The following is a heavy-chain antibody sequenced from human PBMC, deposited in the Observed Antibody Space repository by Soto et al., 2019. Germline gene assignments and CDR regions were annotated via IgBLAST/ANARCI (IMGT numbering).Heavy chain of an antibody. Sequence: QVQLVQSGAEVKKPGASVKVSCKASGYTFTSSGMSWVRQAPGQGIEWMGWISANTGSSEYAQRFQDRVTMTTDSSTSTAYMELRSLSSDDTAVYYCARAFFYQGSDSRGYSFDAFDFWGPGTLVTVSS. CDR2: ISANTGSS. D-gene: IGHD3-22*01. J-gene: IGHJ3*01. CDR1: GYTFTSSG. CDR3: ARAFFYQGSDSRGYSFDAFDF. V-gene: IGHV1-18*01.